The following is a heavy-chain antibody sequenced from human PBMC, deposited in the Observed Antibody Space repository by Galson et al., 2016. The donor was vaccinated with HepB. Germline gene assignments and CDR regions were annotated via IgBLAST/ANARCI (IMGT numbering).Heavy chain of an antibody. J-gene: IGHJ4*02. CDR3: AQGRWSYSSTWSEYFGH. CDR2: ISSDGSTT. CDR1: GFTFTTYA. D-gene: IGHD6-13*01. Sequence: SLRLSCAASGFTFTTYAMHWVRQAPGKGLEWVAVISSDGSTTYYADSVKGRFTISRDTSNSTLYLQMNSLRAADTAIYYCAQGRWSYSSTWSEYFGHWGQGSLVTVSS. V-gene: IGHV3-30*04.